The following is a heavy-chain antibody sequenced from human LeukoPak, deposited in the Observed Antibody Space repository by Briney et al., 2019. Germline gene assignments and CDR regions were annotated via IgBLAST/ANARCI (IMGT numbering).Heavy chain of an antibody. CDR1: GYTFNIYG. V-gene: IGHV1-18*01. CDR3: ARDRGGYYFEY. CDR2: ISAYNGNT. J-gene: IGHJ4*02. Sequence: ASVKVSCKASGYTFNIYGISWVRQAPGQGLEWMGWISAYNGNTDYTQKLQGRVTMTTDTSTTTAYMELRSLRSDDTAVYYCARDRGGYYFEYWGQGTLVTVSS. D-gene: IGHD3-10*01.